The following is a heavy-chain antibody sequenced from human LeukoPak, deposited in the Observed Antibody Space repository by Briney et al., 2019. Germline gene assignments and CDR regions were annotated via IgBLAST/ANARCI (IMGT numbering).Heavy chain of an antibody. CDR3: ARAVAGYYFDY. Sequence: PGGTLRLSCAASGFTFSSYGMSWVRQAPGKGLEWVSAISGSGGSTYYADSVKGRFTISRDNSKNTLYLQMNSLRAEDTAVYFCARAVAGYYFDYWGQGTLVTVSS. CDR2: ISGSGGST. V-gene: IGHV3-23*01. CDR1: GFTFSSYG. D-gene: IGHD6-19*01. J-gene: IGHJ4*02.